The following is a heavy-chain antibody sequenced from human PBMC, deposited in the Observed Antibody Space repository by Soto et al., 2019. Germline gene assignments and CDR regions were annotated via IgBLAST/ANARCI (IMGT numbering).Heavy chain of an antibody. CDR2: IKTNIEGGTT. CDR1: GLTISNAW. J-gene: IGHJ6*02. Sequence: EVQLVDSGGGFIYPGGSLRLSCAASGLTISNAWMNWVRQAPGKGLEWVGRIKTNIEGGTTDYAAAVKGRFTVSRDDSKNTLYLQMNSLKTEDTAVYYCTTGSVEGVWGQGTMVTVSS. V-gene: IGHV3-15*07. CDR3: TTGSVEGV. D-gene: IGHD2-15*01.